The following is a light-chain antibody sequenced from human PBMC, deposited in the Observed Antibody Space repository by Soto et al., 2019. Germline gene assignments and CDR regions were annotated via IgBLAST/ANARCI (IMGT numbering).Light chain of an antibody. V-gene: IGKV3-20*01. Sequence: EIVLTQSPGTLSLSPGERATLSCRASQSVSSSYLASYQQKPGQAPRLLIYGASSRATGIPDMFSGSGSGTDFTLTISRLEPEDFAVYYCQQYGSSPLTFGGGTKVEIK. J-gene: IGKJ4*01. CDR1: QSVSSSY. CDR3: QQYGSSPLT. CDR2: GAS.